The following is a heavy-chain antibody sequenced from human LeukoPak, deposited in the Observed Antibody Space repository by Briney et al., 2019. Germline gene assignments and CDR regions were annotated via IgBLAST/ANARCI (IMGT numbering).Heavy chain of an antibody. Sequence: ASVNVSCKASGYTFTGYYMHWVRQAPGQGLEWMGWVNPNSGGTNYAQKFQGRVTMSRDTSISTAYMELSRLRSDDTAVYYCARVDTVVVPAGITWFDPWGQGTLVTVSS. D-gene: IGHD2-2*02. CDR3: ARVDTVVVPAGITWFDP. V-gene: IGHV1-2*02. J-gene: IGHJ5*02. CDR2: VNPNSGGT. CDR1: GYTFTGYY.